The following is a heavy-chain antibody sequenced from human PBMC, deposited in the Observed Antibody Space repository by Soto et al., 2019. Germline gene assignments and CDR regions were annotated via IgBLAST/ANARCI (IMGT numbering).Heavy chain of an antibody. CDR3: ARDLAYGGNSDWFDP. D-gene: IGHD4-17*01. CDR2: IYPGDSNT. CDR1: GYSFTSYW. J-gene: IGHJ5*02. Sequence: PGESLKISCKGSGYSFTSYWIAWVRQMPGKGLEWMGIIYPGDSNTRYSPSFQGQVTISADKSISTAYLQWSSLKASDTAMYYCARDLAYGGNSDWFDPWGKETLVTVSS. V-gene: IGHV5-51*01.